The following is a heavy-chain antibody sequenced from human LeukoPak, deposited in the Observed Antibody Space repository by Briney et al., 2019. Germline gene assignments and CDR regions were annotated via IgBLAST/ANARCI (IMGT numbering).Heavy chain of an antibody. CDR3: ARYCTSTGCYVYYGMDV. J-gene: IGHJ6*02. D-gene: IGHD2-2*01. CDR2: ISGTGGTT. CDR1: GFTFSSYA. V-gene: IGHV3-23*01. Sequence: GGSLRLSCAASGFTFSSYAMSWVRQAPGRGLECVSSISGTGGTTYFADSVKGRFTISRDNSKNTLYLQMNSLRAEDTAVYYCARYCTSTGCYVYYGMDVWGQGTTVTVSS.